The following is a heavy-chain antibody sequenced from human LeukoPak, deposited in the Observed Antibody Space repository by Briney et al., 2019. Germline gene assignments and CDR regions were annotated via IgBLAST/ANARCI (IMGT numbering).Heavy chain of an antibody. CDR2: IIPIYDLA. CDR1: GGSFISDA. J-gene: IGHJ4*02. V-gene: IGHV1-69*04. CDR3: AKESEDSGSYSPDY. D-gene: IGHD3-10*01. Sequence: SVKVSCKASGGSFISDAISWVRQAPGQGLEWMGRIIPIYDLADYAQNFQGRVTITADKSTSTAYMELSSLRSEDTAVYYCAKESEDSGSYSPDYWGLGTLVTVSS.